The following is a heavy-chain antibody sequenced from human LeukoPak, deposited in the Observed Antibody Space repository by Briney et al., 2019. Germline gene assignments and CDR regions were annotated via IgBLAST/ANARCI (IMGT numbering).Heavy chain of an antibody. CDR1: GYTFTGYY. J-gene: IGHJ4*02. Sequence: ASVKVSCKASGYTFTGYYMHWVRQAPGQGLEWMGRINPNSGGTNYAQKFQGRVTMTRDTSISTAYMELSRLRSDDTAVYYCARFEPFGVYFDYWGQGTLVTVSS. D-gene: IGHD3-16*01. CDR3: ARFEPFGVYFDY. CDR2: INPNSGGT. V-gene: IGHV1-2*06.